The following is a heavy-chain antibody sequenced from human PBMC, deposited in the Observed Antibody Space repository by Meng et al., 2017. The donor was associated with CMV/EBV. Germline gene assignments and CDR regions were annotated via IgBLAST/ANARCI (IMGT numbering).Heavy chain of an antibody. CDR1: FTFSSYG. J-gene: IGHJ4*02. Sequence: FTFSSYGMHWVRKAPGKGLEWVAVIWYDGSNKYYADSVKGRFTISRDNSKNTLYLQMNSLRAEDTAVYYCARDPYYYDSSGYYYVLDYWGQGTLVTVSS. CDR2: IWYDGSNK. D-gene: IGHD3-22*01. V-gene: IGHV3-33*01. CDR3: ARDPYYYDSSGYYYVLDY.